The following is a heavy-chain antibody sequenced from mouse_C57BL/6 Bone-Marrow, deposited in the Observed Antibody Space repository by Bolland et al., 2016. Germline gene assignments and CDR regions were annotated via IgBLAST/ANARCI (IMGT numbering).Heavy chain of an antibody. CDR3: ARPYYGSSYAMDY. V-gene: IGHV1-42*01. Sequence: TGGTTYNQKFKAKATLTVDKSSSTAYIQLKSLTSEDSAVYYCARPYYGSSYAMDYWGQGTT. CDR2: TGGT. J-gene: IGHJ2*01. D-gene: IGHD1-1*01.